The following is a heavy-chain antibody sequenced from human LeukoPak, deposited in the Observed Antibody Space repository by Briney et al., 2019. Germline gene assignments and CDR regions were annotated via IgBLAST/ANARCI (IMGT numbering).Heavy chain of an antibody. CDR3: ARTPLTTVPLDAFDI. Sequence: PSETLSLTCTVSGGSISSSSYYWGWIRQPPGKGLEWIGSIYYSGSTYYNPSLKSRVTISVDTSKNQFSLKLSSVTAADTAVYYCARTPLTTVPLDAFDIWGQGTMVTVSS. V-gene: IGHV4-39*01. J-gene: IGHJ3*02. D-gene: IGHD4-17*01. CDR1: GGSISSSSYY. CDR2: IYYSGST.